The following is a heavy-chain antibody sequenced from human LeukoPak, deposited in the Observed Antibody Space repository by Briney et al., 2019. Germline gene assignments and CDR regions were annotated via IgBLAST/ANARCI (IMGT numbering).Heavy chain of an antibody. CDR1: GFTFSDYY. CDR3: AKAAWFGELFSNWFDP. CDR2: ISSSGSTI. Sequence: GGSLRLSCAASGFTFSDYYMSWIRQAPGKGLEWVSYISSSGSTIYYADSVKGRFTISRDNAKNSLYLQMNSLRAEDTALYYCAKAAWFGELFSNWFDPWGQGTLVTVSS. D-gene: IGHD3-10*01. J-gene: IGHJ5*02. V-gene: IGHV3-11*01.